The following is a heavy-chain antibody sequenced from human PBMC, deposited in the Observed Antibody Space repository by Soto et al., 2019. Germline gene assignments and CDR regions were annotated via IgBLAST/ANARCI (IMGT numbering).Heavy chain of an antibody. CDR3: AKDLGSAGAFDY. Sequence: EVQLLESGGGLVQPGGSLRLSCAASGFDFSAYAMRWVRQAPGKGLEWVSAITGRGDTTDYADSVKGRFTISRDNSKNTLYLQMNSLRAEDTAVYYCAKDLGSAGAFDYWGQGTLVTVSS. D-gene: IGHD6-13*01. CDR1: GFDFSAYA. CDR2: ITGRGDTT. V-gene: IGHV3-23*01. J-gene: IGHJ4*02.